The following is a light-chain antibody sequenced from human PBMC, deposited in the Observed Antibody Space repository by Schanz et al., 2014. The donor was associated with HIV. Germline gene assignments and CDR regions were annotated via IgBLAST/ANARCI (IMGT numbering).Light chain of an antibody. J-gene: IGKJ4*01. V-gene: IGKV3-15*01. CDR2: GAS. CDR1: QSVSSN. Sequence: EIVMTQSPATLSVSPGERATLSCRASQSVSSNLAWYQQKPGQAPRLLIYGASTRATGIPARFSGGESGTDFTLTISRVEPEDYAVYYCQQYGSFLSFGGGTKVEIK. CDR3: QQYGSFLS.